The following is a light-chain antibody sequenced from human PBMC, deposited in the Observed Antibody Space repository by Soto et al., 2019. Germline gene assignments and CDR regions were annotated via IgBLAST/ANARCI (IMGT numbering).Light chain of an antibody. CDR3: QQYNNWPRT. Sequence: EIVMTQSPATLSVSPGERATLSCRASQSVSSNLAWYQQKPGQAPRPLIYGASTRATGIPARFSGSGSGTEFTLRISSLQSEDFAVYYCQQYNNWPRTFGQGTKVEIK. V-gene: IGKV3-15*01. CDR2: GAS. J-gene: IGKJ1*01. CDR1: QSVSSN.